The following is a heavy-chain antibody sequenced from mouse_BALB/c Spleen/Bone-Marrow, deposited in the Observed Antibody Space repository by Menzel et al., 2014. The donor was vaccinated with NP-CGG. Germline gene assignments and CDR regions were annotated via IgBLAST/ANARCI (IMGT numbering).Heavy chain of an antibody. V-gene: IGHV5-6-3*01. Sequence: SYGMSWVRLTPDKRLELFAIINSTAGSTYYPDTVKGRFTISRDNAKNTLVLQRSGLKFEDTRMEYGARDPYY. CDR2: INSTAGST. CDR1: SYG. CDR3: ARDPYY. J-gene: IGHJ4*01.